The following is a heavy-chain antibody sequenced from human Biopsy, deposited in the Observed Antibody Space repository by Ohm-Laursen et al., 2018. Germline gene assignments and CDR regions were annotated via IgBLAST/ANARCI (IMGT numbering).Heavy chain of an antibody. D-gene: IGHD3-3*01. V-gene: IGHV4-39*01. CDR3: ARHDLSDFWSGYPNFFDR. J-gene: IGHJ5*02. CDR1: GGSITSRPHS. Sequence: SETLSLTCTLSGGSITSRPHSWGGIRQPQGKGLGWIGPSYFSGPTYDNPSLKNRVIISVDTSKNQFSLSLKTVTAADTAVYYCARHDLSDFWSGYPNFFDRWGQGTLVTVSS. CDR2: SYFSGPT.